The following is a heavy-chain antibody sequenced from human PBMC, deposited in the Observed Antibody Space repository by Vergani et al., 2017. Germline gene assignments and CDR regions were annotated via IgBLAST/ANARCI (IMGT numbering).Heavy chain of an antibody. CDR1: GGTFSSYT. CDR2: IIPILGIA. J-gene: IGHJ4*02. Sequence: QVQLVQSGAEVKKPGSSVKVSCKASGGTFSSYTISWVRQAPGQGLEWMGRIIPILGIANYAQKFPGRVTITADKSTSTAYIELSSLRSEDTAVYYCARGGGPGVRFLEWPEGPFDYWGQGTLVTVSS. D-gene: IGHD3-3*01. CDR3: ARGGGPGVRFLEWPEGPFDY. V-gene: IGHV1-69*02.